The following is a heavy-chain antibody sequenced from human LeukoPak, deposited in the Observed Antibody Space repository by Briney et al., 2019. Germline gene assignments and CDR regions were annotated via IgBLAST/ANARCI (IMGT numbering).Heavy chain of an antibody. J-gene: IGHJ4*02. V-gene: IGHV4-34*01. D-gene: IGHD5-24*01. CDR3: ARSSRDGYNDY. CDR2: INHSGST. CDR1: GGSFSGYY. Sequence: SETLSLTCAVYGGSFSGYYWSWICQPPGKGLEWIGEINHSGSTNYNPSLKSRVTISVDTSKNQFSLKLSSVTAADTAVYYCARSSRDGYNDYWGQGTLVTVSS.